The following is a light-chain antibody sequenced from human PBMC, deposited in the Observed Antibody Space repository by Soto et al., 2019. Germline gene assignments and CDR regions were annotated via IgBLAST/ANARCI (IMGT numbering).Light chain of an antibody. CDR2: DAS. V-gene: IGKV3-11*01. Sequence: EIVLTQSPATLSLSPGERATLSCRASQSVSSYLAWYQQKPGQALRLLIYDASKRATGIPARFSGGGSGTDFTLTISSLEPEDFAVYYCQQRSNWLGTFGQGTKVEIK. J-gene: IGKJ1*01. CDR3: QQRSNWLGT. CDR1: QSVSSY.